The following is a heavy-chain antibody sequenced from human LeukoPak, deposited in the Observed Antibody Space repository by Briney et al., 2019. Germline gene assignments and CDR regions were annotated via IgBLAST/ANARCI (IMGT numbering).Heavy chain of an antibody. CDR3: VRHGLGSSWFGFDY. CDR2: FYPGDSNT. V-gene: IGHV5-51*01. Sequence: KIGESLKISCKGSGYSFTNYWLGWVRQMPGKGLEWMGIFYPGDSNTRYNPSFQGQVTFSADTSISTAYLQWSSLKASDSAMYYCVRHGLGSSWFGFDYWGQGTLVTVSS. D-gene: IGHD6-13*01. CDR1: GYSFTNYW. J-gene: IGHJ4*02.